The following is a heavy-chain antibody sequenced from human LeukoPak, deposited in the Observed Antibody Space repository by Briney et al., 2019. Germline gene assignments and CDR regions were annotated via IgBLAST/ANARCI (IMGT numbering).Heavy chain of an antibody. CDR1: GFTFSNAW. Sequence: GGSLRLSCAASGFTFSNAWMSWVRQAPGKGLEWVSAISGSGGSTYYADSVKGRFTISRDNSKNTLYLQMNSLRAEDTAAYYCAKDLSVVVPAAIGYWGQGTLVTVSS. J-gene: IGHJ4*02. CDR3: AKDLSVVVPAAIGY. D-gene: IGHD2-2*02. CDR2: ISGSGGST. V-gene: IGHV3-23*01.